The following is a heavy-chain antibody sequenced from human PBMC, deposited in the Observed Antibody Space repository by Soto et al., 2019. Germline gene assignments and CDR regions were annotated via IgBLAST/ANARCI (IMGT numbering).Heavy chain of an antibody. D-gene: IGHD1-20*01. J-gene: IGHJ3*02. V-gene: IGHV1-58*02. CDR3: AAEPQGITGATDAFDI. Sequence: SVKVSCKASGFTFTSCAMQWVRQARGQRLEWIGWIVVGSGNTNYAQKFQERVTITRDMSTSTAYMELSSLRSEDTAVYYCAAEPQGITGATDAFDIWGQGIMVTVSS. CDR1: GFTFTSCA. CDR2: IVVGSGNT.